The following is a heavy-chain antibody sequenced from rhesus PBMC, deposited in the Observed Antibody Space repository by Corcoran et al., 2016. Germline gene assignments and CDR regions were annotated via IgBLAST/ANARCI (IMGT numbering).Heavy chain of an antibody. D-gene: IGHD5-24*01. CDR3: AGRYRNGRFDV. CDR1: GGSISSNF. CDR2: ISGIHGTT. V-gene: IGHV4-173*01. J-gene: IGHJ5-1*01. Sequence: QLQLQESGPGLVKPSETLSLTCAVSGGSISSNFWTWIRQPPGWGMEWIGRISGIHGTTDYTPSLNSRVTISTDTAKNQFSLKLTSVTAAEPAVYYCAGRYRNGRFDVWGPGVLVTVSS.